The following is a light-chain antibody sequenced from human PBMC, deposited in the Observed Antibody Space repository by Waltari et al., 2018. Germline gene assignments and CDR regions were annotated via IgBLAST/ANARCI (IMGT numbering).Light chain of an antibody. Sequence: HSVLTQPPSVSAAPGQDVTIFCPVSRSHIGNNSVSWYQQVPGTAPKPLIFDNNGRPSGIPDRCSGSKSGTSATLDITGLQTGDEAHYYCATWDSSLSGGVFGGGTKVTVL. J-gene: IGLJ2*01. CDR3: ATWDSSLSGGV. CDR1: RSHIGNNS. V-gene: IGLV1-51*01. CDR2: DNN.